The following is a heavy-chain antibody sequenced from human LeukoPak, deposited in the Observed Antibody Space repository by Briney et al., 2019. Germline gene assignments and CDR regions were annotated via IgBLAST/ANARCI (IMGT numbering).Heavy chain of an antibody. D-gene: IGHD3-16*01. J-gene: IGHJ5*02. CDR3: ARGFSWSLSGPRRRGSRFDP. Sequence: PSETLSLTCAVYGGSFSGYYWSWIRQPPGKGLEWIGEINHSGSTNYNPSLKSRVTISVDTSKNQFSLKLSSVTAADTAVYYCARGFSWSLSGPRRRGSRFDPWGQGTLVTVSS. CDR1: GGSFSGYY. V-gene: IGHV4-34*01. CDR2: INHSGST.